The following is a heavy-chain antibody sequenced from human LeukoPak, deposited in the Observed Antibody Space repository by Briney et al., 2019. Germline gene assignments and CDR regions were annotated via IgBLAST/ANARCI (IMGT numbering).Heavy chain of an antibody. J-gene: IGHJ6*03. CDR1: GFTFSSYA. V-gene: IGHV3-23*01. CDR3: AKGGCSSTSCYAGYYYYYYMDV. D-gene: IGHD2-2*01. Sequence: PGGSLRLSCAASGFTFSSYAMSWVRQAPGKGLEWVSAISGSGGSTYYADSVKGRFTISRDNSKNTLYLQMNSLRAEDTAVYYCAKGGCSSTSCYAGYYYYYYMDVWGKGTTVTVSS. CDR2: ISGSGGST.